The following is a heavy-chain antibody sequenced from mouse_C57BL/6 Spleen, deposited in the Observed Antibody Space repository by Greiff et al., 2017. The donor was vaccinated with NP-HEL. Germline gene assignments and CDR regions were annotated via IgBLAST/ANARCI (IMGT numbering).Heavy chain of an antibody. V-gene: IGHV8-12*01. CDR3: ARYSSGYDYAMDY. J-gene: IGHJ4*01. CDR2: ISWDDDK. Sequence: QVTLKESGPGILQSSQTLSLTCSFSGFSLSTSGMGVSWIRQPSGKGLEWLAHISWDDDKRYNPSLKSRLTISKDTSRNQVFLKITSVDTADTATYYCARYSSGYDYAMDYWGQGTSVTVSS. D-gene: IGHD3-2*02. CDR1: GFSLSTSGMG.